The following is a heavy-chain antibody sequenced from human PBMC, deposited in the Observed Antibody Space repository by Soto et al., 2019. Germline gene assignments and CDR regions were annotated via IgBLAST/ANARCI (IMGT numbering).Heavy chain of an antibody. D-gene: IGHD4-17*01. CDR3: ARPSGSYGDYAWSLAY. V-gene: IGHV1-18*04. J-gene: IGHJ4*02. CDR2: VSAYSGHT. CDR1: GYAFGGYA. Sequence: QVQLVQSGAEVKKPGASVKVSCKASGYAFGGYAISWVRQAPGQGLEWVGWVSAYSGHTDYAQNLQGRVSMTTEKSTSTAYMELGSLTSDDTAVYYCARPSGSYGDYAWSLAYWGQGTLVTVSS.